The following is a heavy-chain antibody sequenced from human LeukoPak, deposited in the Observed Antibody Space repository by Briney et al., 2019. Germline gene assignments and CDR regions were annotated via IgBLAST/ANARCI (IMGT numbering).Heavy chain of an antibody. CDR1: GITLSNYG. V-gene: IGHV3-23*01. D-gene: IGHD3-22*01. CDR3: AKRGVVIRVILVGFHKEAYYFDS. CDR2: ISDSGGST. Sequence: GGSLRLSCAVSGITLSNYGMSWVRQAPGKGLEWVAGISDSGGSTKYADSVEGRFTISRDNPKNTLYLQMNSLRVEDTAVYFCAKRGVVIRVILVGFHKEAYYFDSWGQGALVTVSS. J-gene: IGHJ4*02.